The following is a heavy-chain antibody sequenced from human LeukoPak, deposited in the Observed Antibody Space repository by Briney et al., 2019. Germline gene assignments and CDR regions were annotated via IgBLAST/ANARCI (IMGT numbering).Heavy chain of an antibody. CDR3: ARSLPGYYGMDV. J-gene: IGHJ6*02. CDR2: ISYDGSNK. CDR1: GFTFSSYA. V-gene: IGHV3-30-3*01. Sequence: GGSLRLSCAASGFTFSSYAMHWVRQAPGKGLEWVAVISYDGSNKYCADSVKGRFTISRDNSKNTLYLQMNSLRAEDTAVYYCARSLPGYYGMDVWGQGTTVTVSS.